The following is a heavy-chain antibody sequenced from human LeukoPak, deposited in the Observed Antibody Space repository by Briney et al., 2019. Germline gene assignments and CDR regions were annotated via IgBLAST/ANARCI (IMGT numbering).Heavy chain of an antibody. CDR2: ITVSGET. Sequence: GGSLRLSCAASGFTLSSSGMTWVRQAPGKGLEWVSAITVSGETYYADSVKGRSTISRDTSKNTLYFQMNSLRAEDTAVYYCAKGRAGGWNGGDYWGQGTLVTVSS. CDR3: AKGRAGGWNGGDY. D-gene: IGHD1-1*01. V-gene: IGHV3-23*01. CDR1: GFTLSSSG. J-gene: IGHJ4*02.